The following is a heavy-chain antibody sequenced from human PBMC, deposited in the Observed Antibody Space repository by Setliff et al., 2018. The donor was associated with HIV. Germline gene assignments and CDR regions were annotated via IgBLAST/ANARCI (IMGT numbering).Heavy chain of an antibody. D-gene: IGHD6-13*01. CDR1: GYTFTSSG. CDR3: ARDDVFKSSSFDY. J-gene: IGHJ4*02. V-gene: IGHV1-18*01. CDR2: ISAYNGNT. Sequence: ASSEGLRKASGYTFTSSGISWVRQAPGQGLEWMGWISAYNGNTNYAQKLQGRITMTTDPSTSTAYMDLRSLRSDDTAVYYCARDDVFKSSSFDYWGQGTLVTVSS.